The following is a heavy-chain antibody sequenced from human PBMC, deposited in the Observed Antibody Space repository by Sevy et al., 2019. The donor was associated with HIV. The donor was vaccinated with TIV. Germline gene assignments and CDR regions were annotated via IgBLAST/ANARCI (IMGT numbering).Heavy chain of an antibody. CDR2: VSQSGSA. J-gene: IGHJ4*02. Sequence: SETLSLTCGVSGVSFSDYYWAWIRQSPGKGLEWIGEVSQSGSANYNPSLRSRVIMSLDTSNNHFSLELTSMTAADTPVYYCARGPLSSREYCTASASPTIVYWSQGTLVTASS. V-gene: IGHV4-34*01. CDR1: GVSFSDYY. CDR3: ARGPLSSREYCTASASPTIVY. D-gene: IGHD2-8*02.